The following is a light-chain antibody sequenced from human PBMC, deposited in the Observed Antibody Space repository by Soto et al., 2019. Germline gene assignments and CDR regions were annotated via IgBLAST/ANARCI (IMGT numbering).Light chain of an antibody. CDR1: QGISSY. J-gene: IGKJ1*01. CDR3: QQLSAYPHT. V-gene: IGKV1-9*01. CDR2: VAS. Sequence: DIQLTQSPSFLSASVGDRVTITCRASQGISSYLAWYQQNPGKPPKLLIYVASTLQSGVPLRFSGSGSGTEFTLTISSLQPEDFATYYCQQLSAYPHTFDQGTTVEIK.